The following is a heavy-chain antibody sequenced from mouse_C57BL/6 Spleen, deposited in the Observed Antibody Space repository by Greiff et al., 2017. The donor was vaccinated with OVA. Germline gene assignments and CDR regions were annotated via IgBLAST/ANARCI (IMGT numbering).Heavy chain of an antibody. Sequence: VHLQQPGAELVKPGASVKMSCKASGYTFTSYWITWVKQRPGQGLEWIGDIYPGSGSTNYNEKFKSKATLTVDTSSSTAYMQLSSLTSEDSAVYYCARGGFPYAMDYWGQGTSVTVSS. CDR1: GYTFTSYW. V-gene: IGHV1-55*01. CDR3: ARGGFPYAMDY. J-gene: IGHJ4*01. CDR2: IYPGSGST.